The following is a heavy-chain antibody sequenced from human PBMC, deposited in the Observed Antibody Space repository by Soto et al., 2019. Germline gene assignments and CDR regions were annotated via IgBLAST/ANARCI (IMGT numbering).Heavy chain of an antibody. D-gene: IGHD2-8*01. J-gene: IGHJ6*02. Sequence: VGSLGLSCAASGFTFSSYAMSWVRQAPWKGLEWVSAISGSGGSPSYADSVKGRFTISRDNSKNPLYLQMNSLRAEDTAVYYCAKWGHCTNGVCYYYGMDVWGQGTTVTVSS. CDR2: ISGSGGSP. CDR3: AKWGHCTNGVCYYYGMDV. CDR1: GFTFSSYA. V-gene: IGHV3-23*01.